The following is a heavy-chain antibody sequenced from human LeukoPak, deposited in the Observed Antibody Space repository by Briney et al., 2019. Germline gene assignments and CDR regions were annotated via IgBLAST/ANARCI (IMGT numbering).Heavy chain of an antibody. D-gene: IGHD6-13*01. V-gene: IGHV4-34*01. CDR2: IHHSGST. CDR3: ASFRWAVGFEY. J-gene: IGHJ4*02. Sequence: PSETLSLTCAVYGGSFISGYYWTFIRQPPGKGLEWIGEIHHSGSTNYNPSLKSRVTISLDTSKNQFSLKLNSVTAADTALYYCASFRWAVGFEYWGQGTLVTVSS. CDR1: GGSFISGYY.